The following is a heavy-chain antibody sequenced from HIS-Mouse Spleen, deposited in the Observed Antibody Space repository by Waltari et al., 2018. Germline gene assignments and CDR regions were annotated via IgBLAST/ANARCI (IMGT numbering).Heavy chain of an antibody. V-gene: IGHV4-39*07. CDR3: AREIPYSSSWYDWYFDL. Sequence: QLQLQESGPGLVKPPETLSLTCTVPGGSTSSSSYYWAWIRQPPGKGLEWIGSIYYSGSTYYNPSLKSRVTISVDTSKNQFSLKLSSVTAADTAVYYCAREIPYSSSWYDWYFDLWGRGTLVTVSS. CDR2: IYYSGST. D-gene: IGHD6-13*01. J-gene: IGHJ2*01. CDR1: GGSTSSSSYY.